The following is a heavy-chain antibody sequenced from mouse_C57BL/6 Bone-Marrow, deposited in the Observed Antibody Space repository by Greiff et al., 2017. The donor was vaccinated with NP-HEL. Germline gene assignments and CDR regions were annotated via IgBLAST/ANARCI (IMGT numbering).Heavy chain of an antibody. J-gene: IGHJ3*01. D-gene: IGHD2-3*01. CDR2: ISNGGGST. CDR3: ARHKEDDLFAY. V-gene: IGHV5-12*01. CDR1: GFTFSDYY. Sequence: EVHLVESGGGLVQPGGSLKLSCAASGFTFSDYYMYWVRQTPEKRLEWVAYISNGGGSTYYPDTVKGRFTISRDNAKNTLYLQMSRLKSEDTAMYYCARHKEDDLFAYWGQGTLVTVSA.